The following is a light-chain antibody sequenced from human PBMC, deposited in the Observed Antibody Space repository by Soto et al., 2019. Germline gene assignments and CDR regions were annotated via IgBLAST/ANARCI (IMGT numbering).Light chain of an antibody. J-gene: IGLJ1*01. Sequence: QSALTQPASVSGSPAQSITISCTGTSSDIGRYNFVSWYQQHPGKAPKLLVYEVTNRPSGVSNRFSGSKSGNTASLTIFGLQTEDEADYYCSSYTSVTTFVVFGTGTKVTVL. CDR3: SSYTSVTTFVV. CDR1: SSDIGRYNF. CDR2: EVT. V-gene: IGLV2-14*01.